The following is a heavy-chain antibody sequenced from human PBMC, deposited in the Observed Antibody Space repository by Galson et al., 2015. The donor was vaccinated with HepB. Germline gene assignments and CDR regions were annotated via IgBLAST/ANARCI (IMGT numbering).Heavy chain of an antibody. J-gene: IGHJ4*02. D-gene: IGHD5-24*01. V-gene: IGHV1-69-2*01. CDR3: ATGYIVFDF. CDR1: GYTFIDYY. CDR2: VDPADGDT. Sequence: VKVSCKVSGYTFIDYYIYWVQQAPGKGLEWMGLVDPADGDTIYAEKFQGRLTITADTSSDTAYMELRSLRSEDTAVYYCATGYIVFDFWGQGTLVTVSS.